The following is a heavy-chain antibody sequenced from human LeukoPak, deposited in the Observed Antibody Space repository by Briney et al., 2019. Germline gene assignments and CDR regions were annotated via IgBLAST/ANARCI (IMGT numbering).Heavy chain of an antibody. Sequence: GSLRLSCAASGFTVSSNYMSWVRQAPGKGLEWVAIIKYDGSNKYHVDSARFTISRDNAKNSLYLQMNGLRAEDTAVYYCARGGHRQKEFWGQGTLVTVSS. CDR1: GFTVSSNY. J-gene: IGHJ4*02. CDR2: IKYDGSNK. D-gene: IGHD3-10*01. V-gene: IGHV3-7*01. CDR3: ARGGHRQKEF.